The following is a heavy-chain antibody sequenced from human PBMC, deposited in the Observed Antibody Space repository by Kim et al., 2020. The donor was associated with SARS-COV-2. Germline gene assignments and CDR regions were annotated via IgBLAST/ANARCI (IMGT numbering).Heavy chain of an antibody. CDR3: AKVLPPRSAASFGMDV. CDR2: ISYDGSNK. Sequence: GGSLRLSCAASGFTFSSYGMHWVRQAPGKGLEWVAVISYDGSNKYYADSVKGRFTISRDNSKNTLYLQMNSLRAEDTAVYYCAKVLPPRSAASFGMDVWGQGTTVTVSS. J-gene: IGHJ6*02. V-gene: IGHV3-30*18. D-gene: IGHD6-13*01. CDR1: GFTFSSYG.